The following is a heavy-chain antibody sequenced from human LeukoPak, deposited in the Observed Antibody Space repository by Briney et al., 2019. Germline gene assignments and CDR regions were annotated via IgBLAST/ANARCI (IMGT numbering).Heavy chain of an antibody. CDR2: ISGSGYST. Sequence: GGSLRLSCVASGFTFNNYAMTWVRQAPGKGLEWVSAISGSGYSTYYADSVKGRFTISRDNSKNTLYLQMNSLRAEDTALYFCAQWSRYLDYWGQGTLVTVSS. V-gene: IGHV3-23*01. CDR1: GFTFNNYA. CDR3: AQWSRYLDY. D-gene: IGHD1-26*01. J-gene: IGHJ4*02.